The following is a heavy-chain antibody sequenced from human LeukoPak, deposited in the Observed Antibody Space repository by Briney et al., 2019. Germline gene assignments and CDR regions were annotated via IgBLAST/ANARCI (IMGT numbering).Heavy chain of an antibody. CDR2: ISGDGGST. Sequence: GGSLRLSCAASGFTFSSYAMNWVRQAPGKGLEWVSTISGDGGSTHYADSVKGRFTISRANSKNRLFLQMNSLRAEDTAVYYCAKSGSRDWDYFEYWGQGTLVTACS. J-gene: IGHJ4*02. D-gene: IGHD6-19*01. CDR3: AKSGSRDWDYFEY. CDR1: GFTFSSYA. V-gene: IGHV3-23*01.